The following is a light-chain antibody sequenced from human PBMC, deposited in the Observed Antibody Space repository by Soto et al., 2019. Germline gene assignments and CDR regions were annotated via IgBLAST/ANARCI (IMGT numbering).Light chain of an antibody. Sequence: DIPMTQCPSSLSASLGDRATIASRASQTISNYLHWYQQTPGKAPKLLIYAASSSQSGVPSRLSGSGAGTDFTLTIRSLQPEDFATYYCQQSYSTLTFGGGTKVDI. CDR1: QTISNY. CDR2: AAS. CDR3: QQSYSTLT. V-gene: IGKV1-39*01. J-gene: IGKJ4*01.